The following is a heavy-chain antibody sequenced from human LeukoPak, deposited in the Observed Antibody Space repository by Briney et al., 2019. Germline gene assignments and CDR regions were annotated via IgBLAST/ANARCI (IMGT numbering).Heavy chain of an antibody. D-gene: IGHD6-6*01. Sequence: SETLSLTCAVYGGSFSGYYWSWIRQPPGKGLEWIGEINHSGSTNYNPSLKSRVTISVDTSKNQFSLKLSSVTAADTAVYYCARGVEDSSSPYDYWGQGTLVTVFS. CDR2: INHSGST. J-gene: IGHJ4*02. V-gene: IGHV4-34*01. CDR3: ARGVEDSSSPYDY. CDR1: GGSFSGYY.